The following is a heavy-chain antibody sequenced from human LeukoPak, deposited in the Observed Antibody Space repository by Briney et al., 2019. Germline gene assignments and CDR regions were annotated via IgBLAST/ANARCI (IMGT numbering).Heavy chain of an antibody. V-gene: IGHV4-38-2*02. CDR3: TRHVPSSGYANFDY. CDR2: IYHSGST. D-gene: IGHD5-12*01. CDR1: GYSISSSYY. J-gene: IGHJ4*02. Sequence: SETLSLICSVSGYSISSSYYWGWVRQPPGKGLEWIGSIYHSGSTFYHPSFKRRATISLDMAKSQFSLNLRSVNAADTAVYYCTRHVPSSGYANFDYWGQGTRVTVSS.